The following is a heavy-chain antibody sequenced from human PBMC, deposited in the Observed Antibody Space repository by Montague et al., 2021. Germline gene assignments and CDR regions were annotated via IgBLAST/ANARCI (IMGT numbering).Heavy chain of an antibody. CDR1: GFSFSSYW. J-gene: IGHJ3*02. D-gene: IGHD6-13*01. V-gene: IGHV3-74*01. Sequence: SLRLSCAASGFSFSSYWMHWVRQAPGKGLLWVSRITLDGSSTTFADSVKGRFTTSRDNAKATLYLQMNSLRVEDTAAYYCARNLASAAPGAFDIWGQGTMVTVSS. CDR2: ITLDGSST. CDR3: ARNLASAAPGAFDI.